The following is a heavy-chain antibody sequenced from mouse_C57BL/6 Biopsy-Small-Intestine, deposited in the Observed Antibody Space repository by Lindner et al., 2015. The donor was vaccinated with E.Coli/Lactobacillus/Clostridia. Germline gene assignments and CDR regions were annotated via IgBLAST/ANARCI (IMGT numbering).Heavy chain of an antibody. CDR1: GYTFTNYV. Sequence: VQLQESGPELVKPGASVKMSCKASGYTFTNYVMHWVKQRPGQGLEWIGYINPNNDGTKHNEKFKGKATLTADKSSTTAYMQLSSLTSEDSAVYFCARYDGYRAWFAYWGQGTLVTVSA. D-gene: IGHD2-3*01. V-gene: IGHV1-14*01. CDR2: INPNNDGT. CDR3: ARYDGYRAWFAY. J-gene: IGHJ3*01.